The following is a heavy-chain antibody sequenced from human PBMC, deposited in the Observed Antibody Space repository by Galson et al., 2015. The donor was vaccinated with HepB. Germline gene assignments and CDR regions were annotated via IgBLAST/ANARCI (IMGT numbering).Heavy chain of an antibody. CDR3: ASGGGSYHGDVGYYFDY. D-gene: IGHD1-26*01. CDR2: IIPILGIA. V-gene: IGHV1-69*04. Sequence: SVKVSCKASGGTFSSYAISWVRQAPGQGLEWMGRIIPILGIANYAQKFQGRVTITADKSTSTAYMELSSLRSEDTAVYYCASGGGSYHGDVGYYFDYWGQGTLVTVSS. CDR1: GGTFSSYA. J-gene: IGHJ4*02.